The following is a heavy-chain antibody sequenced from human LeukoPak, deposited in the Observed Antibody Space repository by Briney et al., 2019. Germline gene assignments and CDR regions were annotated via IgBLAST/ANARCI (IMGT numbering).Heavy chain of an antibody. CDR3: ARSSVGYYSSPDY. CDR1: GFTFSNYW. J-gene: IGHJ4*02. Sequence: PGGSLRLSCAASGFTFSNYWMTWVRQAPGKGLEWVANIKQDGSEKYYGDSVKGRFTISRDNAKNSLYLQMNSLRAEDTAVYYCARSSVGYYSSPDYWGQGTLVTVSS. V-gene: IGHV3-7*01. CDR2: IKQDGSEK. D-gene: IGHD6-19*01.